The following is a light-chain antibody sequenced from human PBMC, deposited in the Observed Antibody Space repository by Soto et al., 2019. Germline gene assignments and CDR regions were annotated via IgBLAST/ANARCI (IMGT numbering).Light chain of an antibody. CDR3: QSYDSSLRGV. J-gene: IGLJ1*01. V-gene: IGLV1-40*01. Sequence: QSVLTQPPSVSGAPGQRVTISCTGSNSDIGAGYDVHWYQQLPGTAPKLVIYANNNRPSGVPDRFSASKSGTSVSLAITGLQADDEADYYCQSYDSSLRGVFGTGTKLTVL. CDR1: NSDIGAGYD. CDR2: ANN.